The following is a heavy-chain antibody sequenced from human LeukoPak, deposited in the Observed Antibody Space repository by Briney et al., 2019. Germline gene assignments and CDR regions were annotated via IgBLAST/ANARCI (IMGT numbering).Heavy chain of an antibody. CDR3: ARGRGGSTKASYDY. CDR1: GFTFSSYS. D-gene: IGHD6-13*01. Sequence: GGSLRLSCVVSGFTFSSYSMICVRQAPGKGLEWVSSISSSSSYISYADSVKGRFTISRDNAKNSLYLQMNSLRAEDTAVYYCARGRGGSTKASYDYWGQGTLVTVSS. V-gene: IGHV3-21*01. J-gene: IGHJ4*02. CDR2: ISSSSSYI.